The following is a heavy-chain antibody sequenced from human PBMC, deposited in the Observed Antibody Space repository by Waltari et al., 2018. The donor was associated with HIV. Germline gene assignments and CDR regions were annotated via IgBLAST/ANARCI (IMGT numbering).Heavy chain of an antibody. CDR3: ARENRSGTYFFDF. V-gene: IGHV4-4*08. D-gene: IGHD1-26*01. J-gene: IGHJ4*02. Sequence: QVQLQESGPTLLKPWTLSLPCTVSGTSFNDYYWSWIRQFPGKGLAWIGYVYSSGTTNYNPSLGSRVTISLDMSSHQFSLKLRSVTANDTALYYCARENRSGTYFFDFWGQGTPVAVSP. CDR1: GTSFNDYY. CDR2: VYSSGTT.